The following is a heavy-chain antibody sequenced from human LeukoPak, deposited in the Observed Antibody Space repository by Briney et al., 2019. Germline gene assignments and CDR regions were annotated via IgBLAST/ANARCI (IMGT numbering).Heavy chain of an antibody. V-gene: IGHV4-59*01. CDR2: IYYSGST. D-gene: IGHD6-6*01. J-gene: IGHJ4*02. CDR3: AREVSSSNFDY. Sequence: KPSETLSLTCTVSGGSIRSYYWSWIRQPPGKGLEWIGYIYYSGSTNYNPSLKSRVTISVDTSKNQFSLKLSSVTAADTAVYYCAREVSSSNFDYWGQGTLVTVSS. CDR1: GGSIRSYY.